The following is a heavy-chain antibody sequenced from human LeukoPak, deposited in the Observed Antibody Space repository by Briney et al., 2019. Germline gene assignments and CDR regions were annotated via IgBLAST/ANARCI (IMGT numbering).Heavy chain of an antibody. D-gene: IGHD2-2*02. V-gene: IGHV1-2*02. Sequence: ASVKVSCKASGYTFTGYYMHWLRQAPEQGLEWMGWINPNSGGTNYAQKFQGRVTMTRDTSISTAYMELSRLRSDDTAVYYCAIRGFIVVVPAAIPAANDYWGQGTLVTVSS. CDR1: GYTFTGYY. CDR2: INPNSGGT. J-gene: IGHJ4*02. CDR3: AIRGFIVVVPAAIPAANDY.